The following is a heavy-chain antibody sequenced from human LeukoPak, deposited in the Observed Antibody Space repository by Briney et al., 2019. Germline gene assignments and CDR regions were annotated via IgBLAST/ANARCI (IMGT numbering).Heavy chain of an antibody. J-gene: IGHJ5*02. CDR1: GFTFSSYA. V-gene: IGHV4-34*01. CDR3: ARCLKNWFDP. CDR2: INHSGST. Sequence: GSLRLSCAASGFTFSSYALSWIRQPPGKGLEWIGEINHSGSTNNNPSLKSRVTISVDTSKNQFSLKMSSVTAADTAVYYCARCLKNWFDPWGQGTLVTVSS.